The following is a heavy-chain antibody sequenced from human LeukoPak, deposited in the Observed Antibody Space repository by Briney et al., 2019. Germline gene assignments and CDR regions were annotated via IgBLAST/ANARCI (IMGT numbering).Heavy chain of an antibody. V-gene: IGHV3-30*04. CDR2: ISYDGSNK. D-gene: IGHD3-22*01. Sequence: PGGSLRLSCAASGFTFSSYAMHWVRQAPGEGLEWVAVISYDGSNKYYADSVKGRFTISRDDSKNTLYLQMNSLRAEDTAVYYCAKGGPTPNLVVITFYYFDYWGQGTLVTVSS. CDR1: GFTFSSYA. CDR3: AKGGPTPNLVVITFYYFDY. J-gene: IGHJ4*02.